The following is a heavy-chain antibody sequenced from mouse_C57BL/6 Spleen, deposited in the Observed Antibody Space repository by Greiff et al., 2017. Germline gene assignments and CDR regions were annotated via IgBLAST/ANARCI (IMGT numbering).Heavy chain of an antibody. J-gene: IGHJ4*01. Sequence: QVQLKESGAELVKPGASVKMSCTASGYTFTSYWITWVRQRPGQGLEWIGDIYPGSGSTNYTETFKSKSTLTVDTSSSTAYLQLSSLTSEYSAVYYCATGTEAMDYWGQGTSVTVSS. CDR1: GYTFTSYW. D-gene: IGHD3-3*01. CDR3: ATGTEAMDY. CDR2: IYPGSGST. V-gene: IGHV1-55*01.